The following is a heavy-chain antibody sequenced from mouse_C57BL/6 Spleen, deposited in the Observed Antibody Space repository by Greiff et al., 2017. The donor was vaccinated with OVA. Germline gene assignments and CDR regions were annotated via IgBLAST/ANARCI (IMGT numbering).Heavy chain of an antibody. J-gene: IGHJ3*01. V-gene: IGHV5-17*01. CDR2: ISSGSSTI. D-gene: IGHD3-2*02. CDR1: GFTFSDYG. Sequence: EVQRVESGGGLVKPGGSLKLSCAASGFTFSDYGMHWVRQAPEKGLEWVAYISSGSSTIYYADTVKGRFTISRDNAKNTLFLQMTSLRSEDTAMYYCASRQLRLPFAYWGQGTLVTVSA. CDR3: ASRQLRLPFAY.